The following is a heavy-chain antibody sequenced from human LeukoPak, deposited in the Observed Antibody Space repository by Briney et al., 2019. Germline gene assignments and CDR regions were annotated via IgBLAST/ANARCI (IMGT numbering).Heavy chain of an antibody. D-gene: IGHD3-3*01. CDR2: IYYSGST. J-gene: IGHJ4*02. CDR1: GDSISSYY. CDR3: ARSYDITIFGVVIAGFDY. V-gene: IGHV4-59*08. Sequence: SETLSLTCTVSGDSISSYYWSWIRQPPGKGLEWIGYIYYSGSTNYNPSLKSRVTISVDTSKNQFSLKLSSVTAADTAVYYCARSYDITIFGVVIAGFDYWGQGTLVTVSS.